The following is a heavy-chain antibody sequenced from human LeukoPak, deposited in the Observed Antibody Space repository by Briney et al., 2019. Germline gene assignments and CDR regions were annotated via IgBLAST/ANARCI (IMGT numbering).Heavy chain of an antibody. Sequence: GASVKVSCKASGGTFSSYAISWVRQAPGQGLEWMGGIIPIFGTANYAQKFQGRVTITADGSTSTAYMELSSLRSEDTAVYYCARLFLRYFDSWGQGTLVTVSS. V-gene: IGHV1-69*13. D-gene: IGHD3-9*01. CDR2: IIPIFGTA. CDR3: ARLFLRYFDS. CDR1: GGTFSSYA. J-gene: IGHJ4*02.